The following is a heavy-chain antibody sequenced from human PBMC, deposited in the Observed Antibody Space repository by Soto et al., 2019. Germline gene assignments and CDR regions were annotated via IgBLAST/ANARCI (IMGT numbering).Heavy chain of an antibody. CDR1: GGSFSGYY. CDR3: ARVYSGCYVDN. V-gene: IGHV4-34*01. D-gene: IGHD3-22*01. Sequence: QVQLLQWGAGLLKPSETLSLTCAVYGGSFSGYYWSWIRQSTGKGLEWIGEINHRGSSNYNLSLKSRVTMSVDTSKNQFSRKLSSVTAADTAVYYCARVYSGCYVDNWGQGTLVTVSS. J-gene: IGHJ4*02. CDR2: INHRGSS.